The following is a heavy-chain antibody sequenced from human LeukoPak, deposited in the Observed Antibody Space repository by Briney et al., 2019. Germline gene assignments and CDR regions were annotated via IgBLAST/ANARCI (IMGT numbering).Heavy chain of an antibody. CDR2: ISWSGT. Sequence: GGSLRLSWLASGFSFSSFSIDWVRQAAGKGLGWVATISWSGTYYLDSVKGRFTIPRDDPKRPLYLHMNRLRADDTALYYCAKVHGESLFDLWGQGNLVTVSS. CDR1: GFSFSSFS. J-gene: IGHJ4*02. D-gene: IGHD5-24*01. V-gene: IGHV3-23*01. CDR3: AKVHGESLFDL.